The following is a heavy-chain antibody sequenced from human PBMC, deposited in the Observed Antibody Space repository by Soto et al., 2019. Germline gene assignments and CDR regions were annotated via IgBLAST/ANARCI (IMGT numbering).Heavy chain of an antibody. V-gene: IGHV1-69*02. D-gene: IGHD4-17*01. CDR2: IIPILGIA. CDR1: GGTFSSYT. Sequence: SVKVSCKASGGTFSSYTISWVRQAPGQGLEWMGRIIPILGIANYAQKFQGRVTMTAGKSTSTAYMELSSLRSEDTAVYYCETHGEGNHYYFDYWGQGTLVTVSS. CDR3: ETHGEGNHYYFDY. J-gene: IGHJ4*02.